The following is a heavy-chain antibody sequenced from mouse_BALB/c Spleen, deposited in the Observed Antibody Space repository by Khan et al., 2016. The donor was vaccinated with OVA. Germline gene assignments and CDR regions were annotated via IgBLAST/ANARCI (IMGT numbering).Heavy chain of an antibody. D-gene: IGHD3-2*02. V-gene: IGHV1-76*01. CDR3: AREEALYYFDY. J-gene: IGHJ2*01. CDR2: IYPGTDNT. CDR1: GYIFNSYW. Sequence: QVQLKQSGAELVRPGASVKLSCKTSGYIFNSYWIHWVKQRSGQGLEWFARIYPGTDNTYYNEKLTDKVTLTADKSSSTFYMQLSILKSEDYAGYFCAREEALYYFDYWGQGTTLTVSS.